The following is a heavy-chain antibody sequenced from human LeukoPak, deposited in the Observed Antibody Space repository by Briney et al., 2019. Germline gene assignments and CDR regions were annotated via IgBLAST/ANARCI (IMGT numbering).Heavy chain of an antibody. D-gene: IGHD6-13*01. CDR1: GFTFSSYA. CDR2: ISYDGSDK. J-gene: IGHJ4*02. CDR3: ARDIQRYSSSWYRFGDY. V-gene: IGHV3-30-3*01. Sequence: GRSLRLSCAASGFTFSSYAMHWVRQAPGKGLECGAVISYDGSDKYYADSVKGRFTISRDNSKNTLYLQMNSLRAEDTAVYYCARDIQRYSSSWYRFGDYWGQGTLVTVSS.